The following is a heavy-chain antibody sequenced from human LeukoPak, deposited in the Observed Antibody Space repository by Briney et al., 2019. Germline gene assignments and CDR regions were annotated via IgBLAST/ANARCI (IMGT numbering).Heavy chain of an antibody. Sequence: ASVKVSCKASGYTFTDYAMRWVRQAPGQRLEWMGWISADNGTTEYSQKFQGRVTITRDTSASTAYMDLSSLRSEDTAIYYCAGTYYYDSSGYYPAFDYWGQGTLVTVSS. V-gene: IGHV1-3*01. CDR3: AGTYYYDSSGYYPAFDY. CDR1: GYTFTDYA. D-gene: IGHD3-22*01. J-gene: IGHJ4*02. CDR2: ISADNGTT.